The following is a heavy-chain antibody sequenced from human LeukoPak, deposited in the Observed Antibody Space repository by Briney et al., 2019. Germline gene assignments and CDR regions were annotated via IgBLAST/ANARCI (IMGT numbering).Heavy chain of an antibody. CDR1: GFTFSSYW. Sequence: GGSLRLSCAASGFTFSSYWMHWVRQAPGKGLVWVSRLNSDGTTTRYADSVKGRFSIARDNAKNTLYLHMNSLRAEDTAVYYCARGGRDTSGCYYVPANHDAFDIWGQGTMVTVSS. CDR2: LNSDGTTT. CDR3: ARGGRDTSGCYYVPANHDAFDI. D-gene: IGHD3-22*01. V-gene: IGHV3-74*01. J-gene: IGHJ3*02.